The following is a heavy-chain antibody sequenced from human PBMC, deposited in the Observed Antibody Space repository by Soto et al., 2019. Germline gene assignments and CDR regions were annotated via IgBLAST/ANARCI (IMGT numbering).Heavy chain of an antibody. CDR1: GFTLSNSG. D-gene: IGHD3-22*01. V-gene: IGHV3-30*18. J-gene: IGHJ4*02. CDR2: ISYDGSHT. Sequence: QVQLVESGGGVVQPGGSLRLSCAASGFTLSNSGMHWVRQAPGKGLEWVALISYDGSHTYYADSVKGRFTISRDKSKNTLYRQVNSLRAEDTAVYHCAKETYYYDNSDSYVPDYWGQGPLVTVSS. CDR3: AKETYYYDNSDSYVPDY.